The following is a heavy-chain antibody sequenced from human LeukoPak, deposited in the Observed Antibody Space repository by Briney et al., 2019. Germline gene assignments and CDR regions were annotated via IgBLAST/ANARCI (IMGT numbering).Heavy chain of an antibody. Sequence: GSLRLSCAASGFTFSSYAMSWVRQAPGKGLEWVSAISGSGGSTYYADSVKGRFTISRDNSKNTLYLQMNSPRAEDTAVYYCAKDWSQVGSFMDVWGKGTTVTVSS. CDR2: ISGSGGST. D-gene: IGHD3-3*01. V-gene: IGHV3-23*01. J-gene: IGHJ6*04. CDR3: AKDWSQVGSFMDV. CDR1: GFTFSSYA.